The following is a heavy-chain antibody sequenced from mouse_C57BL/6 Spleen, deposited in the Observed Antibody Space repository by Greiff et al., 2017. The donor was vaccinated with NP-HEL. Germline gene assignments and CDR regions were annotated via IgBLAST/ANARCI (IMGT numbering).Heavy chain of an antibody. CDR2: IYPGDGDT. J-gene: IGHJ1*03. CDR1: GYAFSSSW. Sequence: QVQLQQSGPELVKPGASVKISCKASGYAFSSSWMNWVKQRPGTGLEWIGRIYPGDGDTNYNGKFKGKATLTADKSSSTAYMQLSSLTSEDSAVYFCASLLTPYYYGSSYWYFDVWGTGTTVTVSS. CDR3: ASLLTPYYYGSSYWYFDV. V-gene: IGHV1-82*01. D-gene: IGHD1-1*01.